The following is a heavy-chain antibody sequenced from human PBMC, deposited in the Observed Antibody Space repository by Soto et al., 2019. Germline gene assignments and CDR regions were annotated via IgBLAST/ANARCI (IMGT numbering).Heavy chain of an antibody. CDR2: MNPNSGNT. V-gene: IGHV1-8*01. Sequence: QVQLVQSGAEVKKPGASVKVSCKASGYTFSSFEIVWVRQATGHGLEWMGWMNPNSGNTGYAQSFRGRVTMTRNTSISTAYMELRSLRSDDTAVYFCARGGFDYYYAMDVWGQGTTVAVSS. CDR3: ARGGFDYYYAMDV. CDR1: GYTFSSFE. J-gene: IGHJ6*02.